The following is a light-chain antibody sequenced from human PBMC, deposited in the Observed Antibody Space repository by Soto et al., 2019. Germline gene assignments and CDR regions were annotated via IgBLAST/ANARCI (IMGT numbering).Light chain of an antibody. V-gene: IGLV2-8*01. CDR2: EVT. J-gene: IGLJ3*02. CDR1: NVGEYDY. CDR3: SLFAGSNIGV. Sequence: QSALTQPPSASGSPGQSVTISCTGSNVGEYDYVSWYQQHPGKAPKLMIHEVTKRPSGVPDRFSGSKSGNTASLTVSGLQAEDEADYYCSLFAGSNIGVFGGGTKLTVL.